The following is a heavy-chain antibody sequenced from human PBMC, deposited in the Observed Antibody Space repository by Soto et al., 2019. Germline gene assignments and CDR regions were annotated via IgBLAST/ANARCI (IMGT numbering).Heavy chain of an antibody. V-gene: IGHV1-69*13. Sequence: SVKVSCKASGGTFSSYAISWVRQAPGQGLEWMGGIIPIFGTANYAQKFQGRVTITADESTSTAYMELSSLRSEDTAVYYCARDPGDSYGYDDFDIWGQGTMVTVSS. CDR1: GGTFSSYA. J-gene: IGHJ3*02. D-gene: IGHD5-18*01. CDR2: IIPIFGTA. CDR3: ARDPGDSYGYDDFDI.